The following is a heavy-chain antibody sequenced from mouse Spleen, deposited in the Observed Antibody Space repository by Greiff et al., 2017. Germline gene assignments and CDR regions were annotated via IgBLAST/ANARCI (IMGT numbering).Heavy chain of an antibody. CDR3: ALIYYGNYSWYFDV. Sequence: VQLQESGPGLVAPSQSLSITCTISGFSLTSYGVHWVRQPPGKGLEWLVVIWSDGSTTYNSALKSRLSISKDNSKSQVFLKMNSLQTDDTAVYYCALIYYGNYSWYFDVWGAGTTVTVSS. CDR2: IWSDGST. D-gene: IGHD2-1*01. V-gene: IGHV2-6-1*01. J-gene: IGHJ1*01. CDR1: GFSLTSYG.